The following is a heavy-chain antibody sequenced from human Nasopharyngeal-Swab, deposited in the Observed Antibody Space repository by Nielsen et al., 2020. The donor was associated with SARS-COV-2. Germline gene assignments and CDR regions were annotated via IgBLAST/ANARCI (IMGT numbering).Heavy chain of an antibody. J-gene: IGHJ4*02. CDR1: GFTFSSYA. CDR3: ALDIVVVVAAILPRFDY. Sequence: GGSLRLSCAASGFTFSSYAMSWVRQAPGKGLEWVSALSGSGGSTYYSDSVKGRFTISRDNSKNTLYLQINSLRAEDTAVYYCALDIVVVVAAILPRFDYWGQGTLVTVSS. V-gene: IGHV3-23*01. CDR2: LSGSGGST. D-gene: IGHD2-15*01.